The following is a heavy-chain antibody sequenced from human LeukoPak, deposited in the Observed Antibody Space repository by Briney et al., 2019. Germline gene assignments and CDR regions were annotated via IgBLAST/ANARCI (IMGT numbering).Heavy chain of an antibody. CDR1: GYTLTELS. Sequence: ASVKVSCKVPGYTLTELSMHWVRQAPGKGLEWMGGFDPEDGETIYAQKFQGRVTMTEDTSTDTAYMELSSLRSEDTAVYYCATGSDQYYDYVWGSYRFPHLDYWGQGTLVTVSS. CDR3: ATGSDQYYDYVWGSYRFPHLDY. D-gene: IGHD3-16*02. V-gene: IGHV1-24*01. J-gene: IGHJ4*02. CDR2: FDPEDGET.